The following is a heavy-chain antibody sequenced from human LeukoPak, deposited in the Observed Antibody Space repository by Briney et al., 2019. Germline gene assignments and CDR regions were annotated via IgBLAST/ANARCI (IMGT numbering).Heavy chain of an antibody. D-gene: IGHD4-17*01. J-gene: IGHJ4*02. Sequence: GGSLRLSCAAPGFTFSSYGMHWVRQAPGKGLEWVAVISYDGSNKYYADSVKGRFTIARDNSKNTLYLQMNSLRAEDTAVYYCAPGGDYSFFDYWGQGTLVTVSS. CDR3: APGGDYSFFDY. CDR1: GFTFSSYG. V-gene: IGHV3-30*03. CDR2: ISYDGSNK.